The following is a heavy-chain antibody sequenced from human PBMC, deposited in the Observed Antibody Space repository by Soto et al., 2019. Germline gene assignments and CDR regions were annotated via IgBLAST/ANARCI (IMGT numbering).Heavy chain of an antibody. CDR1: GFTFSGSA. D-gene: IGHD6-6*01. CDR3: TSLPPYSSSSEPDY. V-gene: IGHV3-73*01. CDR2: IRSKANSYAT. J-gene: IGHJ4*02. Sequence: EVQLVESGGGLVQPGGSLKLSCAASGFTFSGSAMHWVRQASGKGLEWVGRIRSKANSYATAYAASVKGRFTISRDDSKNTAYLQMNSLKTEDTAVYYCTSLPPYSSSSEPDYWGQGTLVTVSS.